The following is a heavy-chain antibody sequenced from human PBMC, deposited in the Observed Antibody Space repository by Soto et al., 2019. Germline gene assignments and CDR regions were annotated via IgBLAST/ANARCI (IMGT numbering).Heavy chain of an antibody. CDR3: ARAPRRYRTSLSCLGLYGLDV. CDR1: GFTFSDYA. CDR2: ISFDGNIK. D-gene: IGHD2-8*01. Sequence: QVQLVESGGGVVQPGRSLRLSCAASGFTFSDYAMHWVRHVPGQGLEWVAGISFDGNIKYDADSVKGRFTISRDNSKNTLFLQMDSLKGEDTAVYSCARAPRRYRTSLSCLGLYGLDVWGQGTAVTVSS. J-gene: IGHJ6*02. V-gene: IGHV3-30-3*01.